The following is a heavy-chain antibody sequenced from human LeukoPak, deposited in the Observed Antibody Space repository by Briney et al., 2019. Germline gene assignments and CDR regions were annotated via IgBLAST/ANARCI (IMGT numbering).Heavy chain of an antibody. D-gene: IGHD2-2*01. CDR3: ARDGCSRSICSTLGGFNS. J-gene: IGHJ4*02. Sequence: NQDGGETYYVGSVKGRFTISRDNPKNSLYLQMNSLRAEDTAVYFCARDGCSRSICSTLGGFNSWGQGTLVTVSS. V-gene: IGHV3-7*01. CDR2: NQDGGET.